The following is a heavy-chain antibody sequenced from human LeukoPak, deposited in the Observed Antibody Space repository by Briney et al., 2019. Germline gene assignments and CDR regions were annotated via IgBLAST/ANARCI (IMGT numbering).Heavy chain of an antibody. Sequence: SETLSLTCAVSGYSISSGYYWGWIRQPPGKGLEWIGSIYHSGSTYYNPSLKSRVTISVDTSRNQFSLKLSSVTAADTAVYYCARAARYYYDTIGAFDVWGQGTMVTVSS. D-gene: IGHD3-22*01. J-gene: IGHJ3*01. V-gene: IGHV4-38-2*01. CDR3: ARAARYYYDTIGAFDV. CDR2: IYHSGST. CDR1: GYSISSGYY.